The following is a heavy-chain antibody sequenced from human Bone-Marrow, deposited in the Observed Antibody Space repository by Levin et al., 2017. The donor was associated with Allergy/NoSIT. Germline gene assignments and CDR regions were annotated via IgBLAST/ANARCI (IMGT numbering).Heavy chain of an antibody. J-gene: IGHJ6*03. CDR3: ARGRWDSSGTLYSYSYYLDV. D-gene: IGHD3-22*01. Sequence: AGGSLRLSCAVSGGSFNNYKWNWIRQSPGKGLEWIGEIDHNGATNYKEYLKGRVTISLDTSNTQYPLKLSSVTVADTAVYFCARGRWDSSGTLYSYSYYLDVWGQGTTVTVSS. CDR1: GGSFNNYK. V-gene: IGHV4-34*01. CDR2: IDHNGAT.